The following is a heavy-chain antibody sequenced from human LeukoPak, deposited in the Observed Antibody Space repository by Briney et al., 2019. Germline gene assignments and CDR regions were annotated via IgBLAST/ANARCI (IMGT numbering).Heavy chain of an antibody. CDR1: GFTFSTYT. CDR2: IVSSSSVI. CDR3: ARESSFALGY. D-gene: IGHD6-13*01. Sequence: PGGSLRLSCAASGFTFSTYTMNWVRQPPGKGLEWVSYIVSSSSVIYYADYVRGRFTISRDNAKNSLYLQMNSLRDEDTAVYYCARESSFALGYWGQGTLVIVSS. J-gene: IGHJ4*02. V-gene: IGHV3-48*02.